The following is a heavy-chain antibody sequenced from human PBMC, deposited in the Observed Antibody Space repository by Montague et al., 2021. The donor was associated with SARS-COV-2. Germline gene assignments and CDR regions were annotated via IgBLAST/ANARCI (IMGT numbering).Heavy chain of an antibody. CDR3: AILPGTIVDYFGMDV. CDR2: LFSGGNT. D-gene: IGHD1-1*01. J-gene: IGHJ6*04. Sequence: SLSLSCAASGFIVSSTYMNWVRQAPGKGLEWVSLLFSGGNTFYADSVRGRFTISRDNSKNTLYLQMNSLRVDDTAVYSCAILPGTIVDYFGMDVWGKGTTVTVSS. V-gene: IGHV3-66*01. CDR1: GFIVSSTY.